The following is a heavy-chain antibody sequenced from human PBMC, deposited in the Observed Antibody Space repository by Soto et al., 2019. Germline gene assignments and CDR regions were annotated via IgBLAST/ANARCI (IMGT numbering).Heavy chain of an antibody. CDR1: GYTFPTYG. Sequence: ASVKVSCKASGYTFPTYGFNWVRQAPGQGLEWMGWISPYNGDTNYAQNFQGRVTLTTDTSTSTAYMELRSLTSDDTAVYYCARTPRAQMIVLESATRFDYWGQGTLVTVSS. J-gene: IGHJ4*02. D-gene: IGHD2-15*01. CDR2: ISPYNGDT. CDR3: ARTPRAQMIVLESATRFDY. V-gene: IGHV1-18*04.